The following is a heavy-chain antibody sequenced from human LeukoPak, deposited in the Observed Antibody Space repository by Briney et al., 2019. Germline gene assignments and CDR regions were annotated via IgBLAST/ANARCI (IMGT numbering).Heavy chain of an antibody. D-gene: IGHD6-13*01. CDR2: IYPGDSDT. V-gene: IGHV5-51*01. CDR1: GYSFTSYW. J-gene: IGHJ6*02. CDR3: ASRGSSWYWNYYYGMDV. Sequence: GESLKISCKGSGYSFTSYWIGWVRQMPGKGLEWMGIIYPGDSDTRYSPSFQGQVTISADKSISTAYLQWSSLKASDTAMNYCASRGSSWYWNYYYGMDVWGQGTTDTVSS.